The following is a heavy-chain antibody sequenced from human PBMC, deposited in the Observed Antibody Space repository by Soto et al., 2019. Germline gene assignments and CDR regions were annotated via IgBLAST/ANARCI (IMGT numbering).Heavy chain of an antibody. CDR3: ARNGGYGVDDAFDI. Sequence: PGGSLRLSCAASGFTFSSYWMSWVRQAPGKGLEWVANIKQDGSNKYYADSVKGRFTISRDNSENTLYLQMSSLRAEDTAVYYCARNGGYGVDDAFDIWGQGTMVTVSS. J-gene: IGHJ3*02. CDR2: IKQDGSNK. D-gene: IGHD4-17*01. V-gene: IGHV3-7*01. CDR1: GFTFSSYW.